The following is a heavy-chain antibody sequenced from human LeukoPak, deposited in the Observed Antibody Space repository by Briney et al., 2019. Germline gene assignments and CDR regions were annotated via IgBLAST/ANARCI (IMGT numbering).Heavy chain of an antibody. D-gene: IGHD3-22*01. V-gene: IGHV3-7*01. CDR1: GFTFSSYW. CDR3: ARDSSHITMIGYFQH. Sequence: GGSLRLSCAASGFTFSSYWMSWVRQAPGKGLEWVANIKQDGSEKYYADSVKGRFTISRDNAKNSLYLQMNSLRAEDTAVYYCARDSSHITMIGYFQHWGQGTLVTVSS. CDR2: IKQDGSEK. J-gene: IGHJ1*01.